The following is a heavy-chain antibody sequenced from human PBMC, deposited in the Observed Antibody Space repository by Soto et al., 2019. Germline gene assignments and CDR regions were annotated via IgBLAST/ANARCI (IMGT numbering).Heavy chain of an antibody. CDR3: ARRLHQVEDFDY. V-gene: IGHV5-51*01. D-gene: IGHD2-15*01. CDR1: GYSFSSYW. CDR2: IYPGDSDT. J-gene: IGHJ4*02. Sequence: GESLKISCKGSGYSFSSYWSGWVRQMPGKGLEWMGIIYPGDSDTRYSPSFQGQVTISVDKSINTAYLQWSSLKASDTAMYYCARRLHQVEDFDYWGQGTLVTVSS.